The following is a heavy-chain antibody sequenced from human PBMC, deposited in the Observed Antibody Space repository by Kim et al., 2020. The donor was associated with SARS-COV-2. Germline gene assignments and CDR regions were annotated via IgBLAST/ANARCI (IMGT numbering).Heavy chain of an antibody. Sequence: GGSLRLSCIGSGFSFGTWSVSWVRQTPGKGLEWVSYIRSYRNKIDYADSVTGRFTISRDTAKNDVYLQMNSLRVEDTVVYYCARDGGVCGPFDYWGQGTLVTVSS. J-gene: IGHJ4*02. V-gene: IGHV3-48*04. CDR2: IRSYRNKI. CDR3: ARDGGVCGPFDY. CDR1: GFSFGTWS. D-gene: IGHD3-16*01.